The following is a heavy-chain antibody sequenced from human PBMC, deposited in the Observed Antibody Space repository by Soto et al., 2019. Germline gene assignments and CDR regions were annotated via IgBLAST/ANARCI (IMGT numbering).Heavy chain of an antibody. D-gene: IGHD3-16*01. V-gene: IGHV1-18*01. J-gene: IGHJ6*02. Sequence: QVQLVQSGAEVKNPGASVKVSCKASGYTFTRYGIGWARQAPGQGLEWMGWINTYNGNTNYAQNVQGRVTLTTDTSKSTTYMEVRSLRSKHTAIYYCAMVDVYVTPSPQDVWGQGTTVIVSS. CDR3: AMVDVYVTPSPQDV. CDR1: GYTFTRYG. CDR2: INTYNGNT.